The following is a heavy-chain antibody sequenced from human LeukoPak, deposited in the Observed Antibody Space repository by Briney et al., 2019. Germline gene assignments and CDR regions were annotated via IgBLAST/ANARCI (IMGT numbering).Heavy chain of an antibody. CDR2: IYTSGST. V-gene: IGHV4-61*02. CDR1: GGSISSGSYY. CDR3: ARAHYRYCSSTSCYDNWFDP. Sequence: SQTLSLTCTVSGGSISSGSYYWSWIRQPAGKGLEWIGRIYTSGSTNHNPSLKRRVTISVDTSKNQFSLKLSSVTAADTAVYYCARAHYRYCSSTSCYDNWFDPWGQGTLVTVSS. D-gene: IGHD2-2*01. J-gene: IGHJ5*02.